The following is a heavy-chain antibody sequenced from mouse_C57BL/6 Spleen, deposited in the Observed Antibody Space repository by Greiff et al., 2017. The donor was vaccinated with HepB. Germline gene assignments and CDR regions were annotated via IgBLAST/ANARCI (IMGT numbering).Heavy chain of an antibody. Sequence: VKLQESGPELVKPGASVKLSCKASGYTFTSYDINWVKQRPGQGLEWIGWIYPRDGSTKYNEKFKGKATLTVDTSSSTAYMELHSLTSEDSAVYLCARATVVAPYYAMDYWGQGTSVTVSS. CDR3: ARATVVAPYYAMDY. V-gene: IGHV1-85*01. CDR2: IYPRDGST. D-gene: IGHD1-1*01. CDR1: GYTFTSYD. J-gene: IGHJ4*01.